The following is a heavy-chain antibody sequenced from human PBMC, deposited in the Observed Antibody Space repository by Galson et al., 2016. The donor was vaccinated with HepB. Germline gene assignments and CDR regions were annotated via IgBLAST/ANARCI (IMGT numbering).Heavy chain of an antibody. CDR3: ARLREWELLLDY. J-gene: IGHJ4*02. CDR1: GYTFISYG. D-gene: IGHD1-26*01. Sequence: SCKASGYTFISYGISWVRQAPGQGLEWMGWISVYNGNTNYEHKLQGRVTMTTDTSTSTAYMELRSLRSDDTAVYYCARLREWELLLDYWGQGTLVTVSS. CDR2: ISVYNGNT. V-gene: IGHV1-18*01.